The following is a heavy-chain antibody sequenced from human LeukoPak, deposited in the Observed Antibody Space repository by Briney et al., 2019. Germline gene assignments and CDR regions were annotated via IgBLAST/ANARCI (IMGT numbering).Heavy chain of an antibody. CDR2: ISSSGSSI. V-gene: IGHV3-48*03. CDR3: AARVVTRGYDSGPPLVSRDF. D-gene: IGHD4-23*01. J-gene: IGHJ4*02. CDR1: GFTFSNYE. Sequence: PGGSLRLSCAASGFTFSNYEMNWVRQAPGKGLEWVSYISSSGSSIYYADSVKGRFTISRDNAKNSLYLQMNSLRAEDTAVYYCAARVVTRGYDSGPPLVSRDFWGQGTLVTVSS.